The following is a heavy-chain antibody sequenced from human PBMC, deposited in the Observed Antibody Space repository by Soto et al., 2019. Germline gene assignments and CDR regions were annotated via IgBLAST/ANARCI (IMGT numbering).Heavy chain of an antibody. J-gene: IGHJ6*02. CDR3: ASSGRIALYGMDV. CDR1: GFTVSSNY. V-gene: IGHV3-66*01. Sequence: EVQLVESGGGLVQPGGSLRLSCAASGFTVSSNYMSWVRQAPGKGLEWVSVIYSGGSTYYADSVKGRFTISRDNSKNTLYLQVNSLRAEATDVYYWASSGRIALYGMDVWGQGTTVTVSS. CDR2: IYSGGST. D-gene: IGHD3-10*01.